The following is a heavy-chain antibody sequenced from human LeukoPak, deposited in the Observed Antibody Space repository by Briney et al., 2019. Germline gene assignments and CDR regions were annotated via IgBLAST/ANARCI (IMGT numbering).Heavy chain of an antibody. CDR3: ARGPIPDTNGYYYYFDY. CDR2: VHTSGST. J-gene: IGHJ4*02. Sequence: SETLSLTCAVYGESFSGYYWTWIRQAAGKGLEWIGRVHTSGSTNYNPSLKSRVTMSVDTSKNEFSLELRSVTAADTAEYYCARGPIPDTNGYYYYFDYWGQGTLVTVSS. V-gene: IGHV4-59*10. CDR1: GESFSGYY. D-gene: IGHD3-22*01.